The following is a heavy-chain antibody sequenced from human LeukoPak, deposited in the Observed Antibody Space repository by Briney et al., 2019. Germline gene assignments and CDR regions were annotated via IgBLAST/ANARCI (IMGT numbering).Heavy chain of an antibody. J-gene: IGHJ6*02. V-gene: IGHV4-61*01. CDR1: GGSVSSGSYY. D-gene: IGHD5-18*01. CDR3: ARVTAWGSGMDV. Sequence: TETLSLTCTVSGGSVSSGSYYWSWIRQPPGKGLEWIGYIYYSGSTNYNPSLKSRVTISVDTSKNQFSLKLSSVTAADTAVYSCARVTAWGSGMDVWGQGTTVTVSS. CDR2: IYYSGST.